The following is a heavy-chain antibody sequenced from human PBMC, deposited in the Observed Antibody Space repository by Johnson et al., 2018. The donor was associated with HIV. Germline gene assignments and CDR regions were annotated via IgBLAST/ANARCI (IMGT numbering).Heavy chain of an antibody. CDR2: ISSSGSTK. V-gene: IGHV3-11*01. J-gene: IGHJ3*02. CDR1: GFTVRSNY. D-gene: IGHD3-16*01. Sequence: QVQLVESGGGVVQPGRSLRLSCAASGFTVRSNYMSWVRQAPGKGLEWVSYISSSGSTKYYADSVKGRFTISRDNAKNSLYLQMNSLRAEDTAVYYCARGLRQVAAFDIWGQGTMVTVSS. CDR3: ARGLRQVAAFDI.